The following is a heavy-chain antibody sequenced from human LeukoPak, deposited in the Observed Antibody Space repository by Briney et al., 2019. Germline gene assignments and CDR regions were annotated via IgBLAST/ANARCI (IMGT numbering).Heavy chain of an antibody. V-gene: IGHV5-51*01. Sequence: GESLKISCKGSGHSFTRYWIGWVRQMPGKGLEWMGIIYPGDSDTRYSPSFQGQVTISADKSITTAYLQWGRLKASDTAMYYCTRSPRDGYHDAFDIWGQGTMVTVFS. CDR2: IYPGDSDT. CDR3: TRSPRDGYHDAFDI. D-gene: IGHD5-24*01. CDR1: GHSFTRYW. J-gene: IGHJ3*02.